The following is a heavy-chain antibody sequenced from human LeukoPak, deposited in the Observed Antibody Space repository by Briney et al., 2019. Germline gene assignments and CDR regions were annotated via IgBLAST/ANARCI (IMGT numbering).Heavy chain of an antibody. J-gene: IGHJ5*02. D-gene: IGHD2-15*01. CDR3: ARDQELFWFDP. CDR1: GFTFSSYG. Sequence: GGSLRLSCAASGFTFSSYGMHWVRQAPGKGLEWVSSISSSSSYIYYADSVKGRFTISRDNAKNSLYLQMNSLRAEDTAVYYCARDQELFWFDPWGQGTLVTVSS. CDR2: ISSSSSYI. V-gene: IGHV3-21*01.